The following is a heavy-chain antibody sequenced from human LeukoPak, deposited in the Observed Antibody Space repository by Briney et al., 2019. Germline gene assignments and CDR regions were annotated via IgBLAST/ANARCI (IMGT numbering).Heavy chain of an antibody. CDR1: GYTFRNYG. D-gene: IGHD2-15*01. CDR2: ISVDIGNK. J-gene: IGHJ4*02. CDR3: ARDRLGYCGGGTCLLFDN. Sequence: ASVKVSCTASGYTFRNYGISWVRETPGQGLEWVGWISVDIGNKNYTENLQGRVTMTRDTFTSTAYMELTGLRSDDTAVYYCARDRLGYCGGGTCLLFDNWGQGTPVTVSS. V-gene: IGHV1-18*01.